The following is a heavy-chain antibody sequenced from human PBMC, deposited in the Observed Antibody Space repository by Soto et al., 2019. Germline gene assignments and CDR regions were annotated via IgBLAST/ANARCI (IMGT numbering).Heavy chain of an antibody. D-gene: IGHD3-22*01. Sequence: GGSLRLSCAASGFTFSSYAMSWVRQAPGEGLEWVSAISGSGGSTYYADSVKGRFTISRDNSKNTLYLQMNSLRAEDTAVYYCAKAPRRPPYYYDSSGYQYFDYWGQGTLVTVSS. CDR3: AKAPRRPPYYYDSSGYQYFDY. CDR2: ISGSGGST. CDR1: GFTFSSYA. J-gene: IGHJ4*02. V-gene: IGHV3-23*01.